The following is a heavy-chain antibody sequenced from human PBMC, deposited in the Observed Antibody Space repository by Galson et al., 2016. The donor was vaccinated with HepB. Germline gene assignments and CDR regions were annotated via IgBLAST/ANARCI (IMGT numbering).Heavy chain of an antibody. CDR1: GGTFTGYA. Sequence: SVKVSCKASGGTFTGYAISWVRQAPGQGLEWMGGFVPIFGTANYAQNFQGRVTITADESTSTAYMELSTLRSEDTAVYYCARGGASDASGYWGQGTLVTVSS. CDR3: ARGGASDASGY. J-gene: IGHJ4*02. CDR2: FVPIFGTA. V-gene: IGHV1-69*13. D-gene: IGHD2-21*02.